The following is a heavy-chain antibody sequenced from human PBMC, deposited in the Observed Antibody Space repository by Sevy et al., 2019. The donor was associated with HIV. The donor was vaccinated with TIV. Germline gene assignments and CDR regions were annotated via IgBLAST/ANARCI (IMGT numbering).Heavy chain of an antibody. CDR3: ARDSARVIVPTAGFDS. CDR2: IWYDGRTK. J-gene: IGHJ5*01. D-gene: IGHD1-1*01. V-gene: IGHV3-33*01. Sequence: GGSLRLSCSASGFTFRSFSMHWVCQAPGKGLEWVAAIWYDGRTKQYADSVKGRFTISRDNSKNMLSLEMNSLRAEDTGLYFCARDSARVIVPTAGFDSWGQGTVVTVSS. CDR1: GFTFRSFS.